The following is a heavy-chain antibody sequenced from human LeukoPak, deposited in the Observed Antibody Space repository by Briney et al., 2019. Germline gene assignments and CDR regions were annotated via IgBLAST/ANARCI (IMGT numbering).Heavy chain of an antibody. CDR3: ARGGYGYSYGYADDY. CDR1: GFPFSSRDW. Sequence: GGSLRLSCVASGFPFSSRDWMTWVRQAPGKGLEGVSGINWNGDNTGYADSVKGRFTISRDNAKNSLYLQMNSLRLEDTALYYCARGGYGYSYGYADDYWGQGTLVTVSS. J-gene: IGHJ4*02. V-gene: IGHV3-20*04. CDR2: INWNGDNT. D-gene: IGHD5-18*01.